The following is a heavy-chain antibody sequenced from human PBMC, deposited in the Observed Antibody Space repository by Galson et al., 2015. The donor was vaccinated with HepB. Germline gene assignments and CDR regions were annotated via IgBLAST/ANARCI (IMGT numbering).Heavy chain of an antibody. D-gene: IGHD3-3*01. CDR2: IYYSGST. Sequence: LSLTCTVSGGSISSYYWSWIRQPPGKGLEWIGYIYYSGSTNYNPSLKSRVTISVDTSKNQFSLKLSSVTAADTAVYYCARDLREAIFGVAEKYYYYYMDVWGKGTTVTVSS. J-gene: IGHJ6*03. V-gene: IGHV4-59*01. CDR1: GGSISSYY. CDR3: ARDLREAIFGVAEKYYYYYMDV.